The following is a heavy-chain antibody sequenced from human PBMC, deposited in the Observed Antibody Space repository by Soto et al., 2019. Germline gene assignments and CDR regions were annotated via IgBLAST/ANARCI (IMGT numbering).Heavy chain of an antibody. CDR2: IVIGSAKT. Sequence: QIQLVQSGPEVRKPGTSVKVSCKTSGFTFTRSAVQWVRQARGQRLEWIGWIVIGSAKTKYTQNLQERITITSDMSTSTVYMELNSLRSEDSAVYYCAAELYLGDDCCHFDYWGQGSLVTVSS. CDR1: GFTFTRSA. V-gene: IGHV1-58*01. CDR3: AAELYLGDDCCHFDY. J-gene: IGHJ4*02. D-gene: IGHD2-21*02.